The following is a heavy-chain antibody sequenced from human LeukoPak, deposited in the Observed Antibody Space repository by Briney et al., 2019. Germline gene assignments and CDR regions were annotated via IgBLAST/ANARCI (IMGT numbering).Heavy chain of an antibody. Sequence: GGSLRLSCAASGFTFDDYAMHWVRQAPGKGLEWVAVISYDGSNKYYADSVKGRFTISRDNSKNTLYLQMNSLRAEDTAVYYCAREGGTMIVVVITYFDYWGQGTLVTVSS. V-gene: IGHV3-30*04. CDR2: ISYDGSNK. D-gene: IGHD3-22*01. J-gene: IGHJ4*02. CDR1: GFTFDDYA. CDR3: AREGGTMIVVVITYFDY.